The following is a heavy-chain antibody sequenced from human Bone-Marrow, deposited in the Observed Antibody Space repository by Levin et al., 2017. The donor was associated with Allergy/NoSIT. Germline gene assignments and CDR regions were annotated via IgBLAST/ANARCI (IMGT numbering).Heavy chain of an antibody. CDR2: TRNKANIYTT. CDR3: AREGDSSAYYIDFDY. V-gene: IGHV3-72*01. Sequence: QHGESLKISCAASGFSFNDHSMNWVRQAPGKGLEWVGRTRNKANIYTTEYAASVKGRFTISRDDSRSSLFLQMNSLQTEDTAVYYCAREGDSSAYYIDFDYWGQGTLVTVSS. CDR1: GFSFNDHS. J-gene: IGHJ4*02. D-gene: IGHD6-19*01.